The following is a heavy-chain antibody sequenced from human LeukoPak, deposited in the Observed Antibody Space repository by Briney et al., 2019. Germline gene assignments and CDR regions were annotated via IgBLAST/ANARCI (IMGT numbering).Heavy chain of an antibody. V-gene: IGHV7-4-1*02. CDR2: INTNTGNP. J-gene: IGHJ4*02. D-gene: IGHD1-26*01. CDR3: ARGTYSGSYYAGY. Sequence: ASVKVSCKASGGTFSRFTISWVRQAPGQGLEWMGWINTNTGNPTYAQGFTGRFVFSLDTSVSTAYLQISSLKAEDTAVYYCARGTYSGSYYAGYWGQGTLVTVSS. CDR1: GGTFSRFT.